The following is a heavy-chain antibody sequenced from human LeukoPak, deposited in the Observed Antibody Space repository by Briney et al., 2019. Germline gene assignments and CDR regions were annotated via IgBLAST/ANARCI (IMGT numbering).Heavy chain of an antibody. J-gene: IGHJ4*02. CDR3: VRNAASGFDY. V-gene: IGHV1-46*01. CDR2: IDPSGGST. CDR1: GYTFTSYY. Sequence: GASVKVSCKASGYTFTSYYMHWVRQAPGQGLEWMGRIDPSGGSTPYAQKFQGRLIMTRDMSTNTVEMELGSLRSEDTAVYYCVRNAASGFDYWGQGTLVIVSS.